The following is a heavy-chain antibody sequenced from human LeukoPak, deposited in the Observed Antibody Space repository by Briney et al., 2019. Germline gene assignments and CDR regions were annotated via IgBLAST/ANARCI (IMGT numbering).Heavy chain of an antibody. CDR2: ISYSGTT. D-gene: IGHD6-6*01. CDR3: ARDFSSSSTVYYYYYMDV. V-gene: IGHV4-39*07. Sequence: SETLSLTCTVSGGSISSSSYYWGWVRQPPGKGLEWIGTISYSGTTYYSPSLKSRVTISLDTSKNQFSLKLSSVTAADTAIYYCARDFSSSSTVYYYYYMDVWGKGTTVTVSS. CDR1: GGSISSSSYY. J-gene: IGHJ6*03.